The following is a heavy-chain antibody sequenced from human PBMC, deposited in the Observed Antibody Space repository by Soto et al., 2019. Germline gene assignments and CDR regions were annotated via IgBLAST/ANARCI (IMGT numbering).Heavy chain of an antibody. CDR3: ARGVLWFGELSNTHFDY. D-gene: IGHD3-10*01. Sequence: QVQLVESGGGLVKPGGSLRLSYAASGFTFTDYYMSWIRQAPGKELEWVSYISSSGSTIYYADSVKGRFTMSRDNAKNSLYLQMSSLRAEDTAVYYCARGVLWFGELSNTHFDYWGQGTLVTVSS. V-gene: IGHV3-11*01. J-gene: IGHJ4*02. CDR1: GFTFTDYY. CDR2: ISSSGSTI.